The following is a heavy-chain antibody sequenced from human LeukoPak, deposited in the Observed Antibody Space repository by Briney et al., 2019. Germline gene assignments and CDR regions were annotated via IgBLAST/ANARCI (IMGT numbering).Heavy chain of an antibody. CDR2: INHSGST. D-gene: IGHD4-23*01. CDR1: GGSFSGYY. J-gene: IGHJ4*02. CDR3: ARGFRATVVTRSPFDY. V-gene: IGHV4-34*01. Sequence: SETLSLTCAVYGGSFSGYYWSWIRQPPGKGLEWIGEINHSGSTNYNPSLKSRVTISVDTSKNQFSLKLSSVTVADTAVHYCARGFRATVVTRSPFDYWGQGTLVTVSS.